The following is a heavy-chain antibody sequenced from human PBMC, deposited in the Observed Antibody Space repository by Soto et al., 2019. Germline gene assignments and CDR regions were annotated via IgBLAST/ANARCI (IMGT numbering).Heavy chain of an antibody. Sequence: GGSLRLSCAVSGFSFGTYWMSWVRQAPGKGLEWLASIKQDGSERYYPDSVKGRFTISRDNAKDSLSLQMNSLRGEDTAFYYCARDVGPITIFGEALSGYFDFWSQGTLVTVSS. CDR2: IKQDGSER. V-gene: IGHV3-7*03. CDR3: ARDVGPITIFGEALSGYFDF. CDR1: GFSFGTYW. D-gene: IGHD3-3*01. J-gene: IGHJ4*02.